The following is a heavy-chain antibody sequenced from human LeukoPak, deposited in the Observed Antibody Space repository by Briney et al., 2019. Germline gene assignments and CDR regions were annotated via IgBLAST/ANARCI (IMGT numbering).Heavy chain of an antibody. CDR1: GGSISSYY. J-gene: IGHJ4*02. V-gene: IGHV4-59*01. CDR2: IYYSGGT. D-gene: IGHD3-3*01. CDR3: ARGKDPTIFGVVTLFDY. Sequence: SETLSLTCTVSGGSISSYYWSWIRQPPREKLQGIGYIYYSGGTTYNPSLHSRVAISLDTSTNQFSLKLRSVTAADTAVYYCARGKDPTIFGVVTLFDYWGQGTLVTVSS.